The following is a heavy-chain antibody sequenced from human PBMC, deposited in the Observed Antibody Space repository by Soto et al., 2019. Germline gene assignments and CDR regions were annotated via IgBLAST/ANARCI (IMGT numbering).Heavy chain of an antibody. CDR1: GYTFNDYE. CDR3: ARIAMPARPRWYNWFDP. Sequence: QEQLVQSAAEVKKPGASVKVSCMTSGYTFNDYEINWVRHATGQGLEWIGWMNPNSGETGYAQRFQGRGTMTTSCSLNTAYLELSSLTSDDTAVYYCARIAMPARPRWYNWFDPWGQGTLVTVSS. V-gene: IGHV1-8*02. J-gene: IGHJ5*02. CDR2: MNPNSGET. D-gene: IGHD2-2*01.